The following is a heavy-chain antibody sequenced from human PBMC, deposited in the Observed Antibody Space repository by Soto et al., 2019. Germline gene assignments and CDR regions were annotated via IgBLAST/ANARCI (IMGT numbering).Heavy chain of an antibody. V-gene: IGHV4-59*01. D-gene: IGHD3-9*01. CDR1: GGSISNYY. J-gene: IGHJ5*02. Sequence: QVQLQESGPGLVKPSETLSLTCTVSGGSISNYYWSWIRQPPGKGLEWIGNIYNSESTNYNPSLKSRVTISVDTSKNQFSLKLSSVTAADTAVYYCARGLMLRYTDWLDPWGQGTLVTVSS. CDR3: ARGLMLRYTDWLDP. CDR2: IYNSEST.